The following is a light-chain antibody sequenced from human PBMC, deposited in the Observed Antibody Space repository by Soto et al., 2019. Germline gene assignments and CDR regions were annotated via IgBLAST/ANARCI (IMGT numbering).Light chain of an antibody. V-gene: IGKV3-15*01. J-gene: IGKJ5*01. CDR1: QNIHTN. CDR2: GAS. Sequence: TQSLATRSGSPSESATLSGRAGQNIHTNLAWYQQKPGQAPRLLFYGASTGATGLPARFSGSGSGTEFTLTINSLQAEDFAVYYCQQRSNCPITFGQGTRLEIK. CDR3: QQRSNCPIT.